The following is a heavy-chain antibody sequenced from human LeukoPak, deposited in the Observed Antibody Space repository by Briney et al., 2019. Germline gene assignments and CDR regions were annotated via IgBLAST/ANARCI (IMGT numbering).Heavy chain of an antibody. CDR1: GFTFTSYD. D-gene: IGHD3-10*01. V-gene: IGHV1-8*01. CDR2: MNPNNGNT. CDR3: VRDGEGVAISVNYWFDP. J-gene: IGHJ5*02. Sequence: ASVKVSCKASGFTFTSYDINWVRQATGQGLEWMGWMNPNNGNTGYAQKFQGRVTMTRDTSISTAYMELRSLRSEDTAVYYCVRDGEGVAISVNYWFDPWGQGTLVTVSS.